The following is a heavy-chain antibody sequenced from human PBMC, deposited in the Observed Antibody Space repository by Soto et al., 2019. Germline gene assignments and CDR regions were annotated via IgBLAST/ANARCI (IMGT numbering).Heavy chain of an antibody. D-gene: IGHD3-16*01. CDR1: GGSIGYYY. Sequence: SETLSLTCTVSGGSIGYYYWSWIRQPPGKALEWIGYIYDGGSNNYNPSLKSRVTISADTSKNQLSLKLTSVTAADTAVYYCARARISLVGEINKCNMDVWGQGTTVTVSS. V-gene: IGHV4-59*01. J-gene: IGHJ6*02. CDR3: ARARISLVGEINKCNMDV. CDR2: IYDGGSN.